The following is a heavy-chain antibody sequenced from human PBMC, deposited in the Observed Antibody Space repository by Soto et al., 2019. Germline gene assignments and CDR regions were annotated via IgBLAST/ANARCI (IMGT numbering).Heavy chain of an antibody. D-gene: IGHD6-19*01. V-gene: IGHV1-24*01. CDR1: GYTLTELS. CDR3: ATDPNPGIAVDGTYHSYGIYV. Sequence: QVQLVQSGAEVKKPGASVKVSCKVSGYTLTELSMHWVRQAPGKGLEWRGGFDPEDGETIYAQKFQGRVTMTEDTSTDTAYMELSSLRAEDTAVYYCATDPNPGIAVDGTYHSYGIYVWCPGTTVTVSS. CDR2: FDPEDGET. J-gene: IGHJ6*02.